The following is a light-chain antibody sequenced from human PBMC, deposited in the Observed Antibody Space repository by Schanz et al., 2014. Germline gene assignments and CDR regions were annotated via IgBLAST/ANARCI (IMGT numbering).Light chain of an antibody. Sequence: IQLTQSPSSLSASVGDRVTITCRASQAISSYLVWYQQKPGKAPKLLIYTASTLQSGVPSRFSGSGSGTDFTLIISSLQPEDFATYYCQQLNSHPPTFGPGTKVDFK. V-gene: IGKV1-9*01. CDR1: QAISSY. CDR2: TAS. CDR3: QQLNSHPPT. J-gene: IGKJ3*01.